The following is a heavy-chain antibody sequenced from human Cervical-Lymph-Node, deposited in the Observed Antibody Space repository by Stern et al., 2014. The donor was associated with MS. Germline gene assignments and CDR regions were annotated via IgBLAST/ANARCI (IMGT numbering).Heavy chain of an antibody. Sequence: QVQLVQSGAEVKKPGASVKVSCKTAGYNFTDYGIIWVRQAPGQRLEWMGWINTGNGNRRYSQKIQGRVTINRDTSASTAYMELSSLRSEDTAVYYCARTGTVVTSGYYYGMDVWGQGTTVTVSS. CDR2: INTGNGNR. CDR1: GYNFTDYG. D-gene: IGHD4-23*01. V-gene: IGHV1-3*04. J-gene: IGHJ6*02. CDR3: ARTGTVVTSGYYYGMDV.